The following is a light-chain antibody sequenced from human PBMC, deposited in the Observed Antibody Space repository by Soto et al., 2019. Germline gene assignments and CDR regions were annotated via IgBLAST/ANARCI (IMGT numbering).Light chain of an antibody. CDR3: QQYHSTPVT. CDR1: QSVLYTSHNKFY. Sequence: DIVLTQSPDSLAVSLGERATINCKSSQSVLYTSHNKFYLAWYQQKPGQPPKLLIYWATTRESGVPDRFSGSGSGTDFALTISSLQAEDVAVYYCQQYHSTPVTFGQGNKVEIK. V-gene: IGKV4-1*01. CDR2: WAT. J-gene: IGKJ1*01.